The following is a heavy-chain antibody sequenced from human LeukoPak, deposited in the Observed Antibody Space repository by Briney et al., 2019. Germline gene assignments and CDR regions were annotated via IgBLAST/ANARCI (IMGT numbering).Heavy chain of an antibody. Sequence: ASVKVSCKDSGYTFTSYSLSWVRQAPGQGLEWMGWISAYNGNTNYAQKLQDRVTMTTDTSTSTAYMELRSLRSDDTAVFYCARGYLSYSSTGYYDFWGQGTLVTVSS. CDR3: ARGYLSYSSTGYYDF. V-gene: IGHV1-18*01. CDR1: GYTFTSYS. J-gene: IGHJ4*02. CDR2: ISAYNGNT. D-gene: IGHD3-22*01.